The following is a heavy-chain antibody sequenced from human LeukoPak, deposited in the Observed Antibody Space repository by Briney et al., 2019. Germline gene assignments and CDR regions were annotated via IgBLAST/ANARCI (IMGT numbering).Heavy chain of an antibody. V-gene: IGHV4-39*01. CDR2: ISSSGST. Sequence: SETLSLTCTVPGDSISSSNFYWGWIRQPPGKGLEWIGSISSSGSTYHNPSLKSRVTISVDTSKNRISLKLSSVTAADTAVYYCARHFGTGRGQNQHYYYYYGMDVWGQGTTVTVSS. D-gene: IGHD2-8*02. J-gene: IGHJ6*02. CDR1: GDSISSSNFY. CDR3: ARHFGTGRGQNQHYYYYYGMDV.